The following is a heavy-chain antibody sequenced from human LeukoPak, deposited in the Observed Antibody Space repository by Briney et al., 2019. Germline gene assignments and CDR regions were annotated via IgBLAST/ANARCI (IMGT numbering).Heavy chain of an antibody. CDR2: INHSGST. J-gene: IGHJ4*02. V-gene: IGHV4-34*01. Sequence: SGTLSLTCAVYGGSFSGYYWSWIRQPPGKGLEWIGEINHSGSTNYNPSLKSRVTISVDTSKNQFSLKLSSVTAADTAVYYCARGGYVRIDYWGQGTLVTVSS. CDR1: GGSFSGYY. CDR3: ARGGYVRIDY. D-gene: IGHD5-12*01.